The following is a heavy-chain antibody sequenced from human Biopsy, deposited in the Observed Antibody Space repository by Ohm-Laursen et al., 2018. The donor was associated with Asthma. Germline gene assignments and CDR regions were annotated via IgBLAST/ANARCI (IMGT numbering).Heavy chain of an antibody. D-gene: IGHD6-13*01. Sequence: GSLRLSCAATGFTFSSYWMHWVRQAPGKGLVWVSRINSDGSNTSYADSVKGRFTISRDNAKNTLYLEMNSLRAEDTAVYYCARGPAWQQLDYWGQGTLVTVSS. V-gene: IGHV3-74*01. CDR1: GFTFSSYW. J-gene: IGHJ4*02. CDR3: ARGPAWQQLDY. CDR2: INSDGSNT.